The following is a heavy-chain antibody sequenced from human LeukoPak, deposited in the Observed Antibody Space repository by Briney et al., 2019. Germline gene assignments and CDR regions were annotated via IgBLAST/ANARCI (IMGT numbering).Heavy chain of an antibody. CDR2: ISAGATRT. V-gene: IGHV3-23*01. Sequence: GGSLRLSCAASGFNFRNYAMAWVRQAPGKGLEWVSGISAGATRTYYAASVRGRFTISRDNSQNTLYLHMNSLRAEDTAVYYCARDSVVTLDYWGQGTLVTVSS. J-gene: IGHJ4*02. CDR1: GFNFRNYA. D-gene: IGHD4-23*01. CDR3: ARDSVVTLDY.